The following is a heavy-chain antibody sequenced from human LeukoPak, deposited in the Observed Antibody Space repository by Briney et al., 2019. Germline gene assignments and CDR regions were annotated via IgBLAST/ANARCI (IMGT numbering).Heavy chain of an antibody. CDR3: ARYYSSGWYSLTEYYYYYGMDV. CDR1: GYTFTGYY. Sequence: ASVKVSCKASGYTFTGYYVHWVRQAPGQGLEWMGWINSNSGELNYALSFQGRVTMTRNTSISTAYMELSSLRSEDTAVYYCARYYSSGWYSLTEYYYYYGMDVWGQGTTVTVSS. D-gene: IGHD6-19*01. V-gene: IGHV1-2*02. CDR2: INSNSGEL. J-gene: IGHJ6*02.